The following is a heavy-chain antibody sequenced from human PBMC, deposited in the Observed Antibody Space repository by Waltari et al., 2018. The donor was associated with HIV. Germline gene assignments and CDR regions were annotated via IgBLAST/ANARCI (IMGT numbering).Heavy chain of an antibody. CDR3: VRDPKTSWGELDY. CDR1: GFSFSSFS. J-gene: IGHJ4*02. CDR2: ISSSGSTI. Sequence: EVQLVESGGGLVQPEESLRLSCAASGFSFSSFSMNWVRQAPGEGLEWISFISSSGSTIYYADFVKGRFTVSRDNAENSLYLQMNSLRDEDTAVYYCVRDPKTSWGELDYWGQGTLVAVSS. V-gene: IGHV3-48*02. D-gene: IGHD3-16*01.